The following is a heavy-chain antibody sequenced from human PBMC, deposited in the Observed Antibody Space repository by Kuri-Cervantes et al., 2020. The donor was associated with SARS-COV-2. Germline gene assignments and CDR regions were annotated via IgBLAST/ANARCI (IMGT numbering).Heavy chain of an antibody. V-gene: IGHV4-59*01. CDR1: GGSISSYY. D-gene: IGHD3-10*01. CDR2: IYYSGST. J-gene: IGHJ4*02. CDR3: AGNAPSGELLSY. Sequence: GSLRLSCSVSGGSISSYYWSWIRQPPGKGLEWIGFIYYSGSTNYNPSLKSRVTISVDTSKNQFSLKLSSVTAADTAVYYCAGNAPSGELLSYWGQGTLVTVSS.